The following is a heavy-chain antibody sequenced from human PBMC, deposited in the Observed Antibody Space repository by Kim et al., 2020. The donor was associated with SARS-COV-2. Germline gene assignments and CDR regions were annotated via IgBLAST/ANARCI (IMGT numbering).Heavy chain of an antibody. CDR3: ARVRDSSGWYGPRIYYYYGMDV. D-gene: IGHD6-19*01. CDR1: GFTFSSYA. CDR2: ISYDGSNK. J-gene: IGHJ6*02. Sequence: GGSLRLSCAASGFTFSSYAMHWVRQAPGKGLEWVAVISYDGSNKYYADSVKGRFTISRDNSKNTLYLQMNSLRAEDTAVYYCARVRDSSGWYGPRIYYYYGMDVWGQGTTVTVSS. V-gene: IGHV3-30*04.